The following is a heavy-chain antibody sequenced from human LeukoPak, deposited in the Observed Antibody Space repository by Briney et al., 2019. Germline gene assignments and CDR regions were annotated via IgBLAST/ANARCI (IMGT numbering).Heavy chain of an antibody. J-gene: IGHJ4*02. Sequence: GGSLRLSCAASGFTFSNYWMHWVRQAPGKGLVWVSRINSDGSSTSYADSVKGRVTISRDNAKNPLYLQMNSLRAEDTAVYYCAGDGGLERYFDYWGQGTLVTVSS. V-gene: IGHV3-74*01. CDR1: GFTFSNYW. CDR2: INSDGSST. CDR3: AGDGGLERYFDY. D-gene: IGHD1-1*01.